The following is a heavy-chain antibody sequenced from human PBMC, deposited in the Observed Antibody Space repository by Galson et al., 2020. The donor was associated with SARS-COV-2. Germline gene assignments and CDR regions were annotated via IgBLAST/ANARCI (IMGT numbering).Heavy chain of an antibody. D-gene: IGHD3-10*01. CDR2: INPNSGGT. CDR3: ARDIGFGELLNWFDP. Sequence: ASVKVSCKASGYTFTGYYMHWVRQAPGQGLEWMGRINPNSGGTNYAQKFQGRVTMTRDTSISTAYMELSRLRSDDTAVYYCARDIGFGELLNWFDPWGQGTLVAGSS. CDR1: GYTFTGYY. V-gene: IGHV1-2*06. J-gene: IGHJ5*02.